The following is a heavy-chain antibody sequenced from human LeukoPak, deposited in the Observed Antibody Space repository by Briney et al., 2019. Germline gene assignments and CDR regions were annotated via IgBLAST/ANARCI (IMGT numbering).Heavy chain of an antibody. V-gene: IGHV3-11*01. CDR3: ARRRRFGEKYYYYYMDV. Sequence: GGSLRLSCEASGFSFSDYQMTWIRQTPGKGLEWISDISSNGRGTFYADSVRGRFTISRDNAKNSLYLQMNSLRAEDTAVYYCARRRRFGEKYYYYYMDVWGKGTTVTVSS. D-gene: IGHD3-10*01. CDR1: GFSFSDYQ. J-gene: IGHJ6*03. CDR2: ISSNGRGT.